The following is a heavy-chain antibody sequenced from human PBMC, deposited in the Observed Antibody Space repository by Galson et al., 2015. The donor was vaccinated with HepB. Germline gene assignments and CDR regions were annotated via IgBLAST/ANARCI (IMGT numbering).Heavy chain of an antibody. Sequence: SLRLSCAASGFTFDDYAMHWVRQAPGKGLEWVSGISWSSGSIGYADSVKGRFTISRDNAKNSLYLQMNSLRAEDTALYYCAKATTGDLGYFDYWGQGTLVTVSS. D-gene: IGHD3-16*01. CDR3: AKATTGDLGYFDY. CDR2: ISWSSGSI. V-gene: IGHV3-9*01. J-gene: IGHJ4*02. CDR1: GFTFDDYA.